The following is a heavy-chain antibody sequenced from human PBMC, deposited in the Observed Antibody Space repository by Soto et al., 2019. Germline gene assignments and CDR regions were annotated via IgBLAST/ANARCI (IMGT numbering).Heavy chain of an antibody. CDR1: GGSISSGGYS. CDR3: AASSSSWAPYFDY. D-gene: IGHD6-6*01. Sequence: SETLSLTCAVSGGSISSGGYSWSWIRQPPGKGLEWIGYIYYSGSTYYNPSLKSRVTISVDTSKNQFSLKLSSVTAADTAVYYCAASSSSWAPYFDYWGQGTLVTVPQ. J-gene: IGHJ4*02. V-gene: IGHV4-31*11. CDR2: IYYSGST.